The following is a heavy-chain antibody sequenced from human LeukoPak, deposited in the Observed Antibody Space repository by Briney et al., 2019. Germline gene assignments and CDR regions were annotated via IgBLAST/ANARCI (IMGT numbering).Heavy chain of an antibody. J-gene: IGHJ4*02. CDR3: EKQLESGNYYPTGDDY. V-gene: IGHV3-23*01. D-gene: IGHD3-10*01. Sequence: PGGSLRLSCAASGFTLSNYATSWVRQAPGKGLEWVSAISASGTDTYYADSVKGRFTISRDTSKNTVYLQMNSLSDEDTAVYFCEKQLESGNYYPTGDDYWGQGTLVTVSS. CDR2: ISASGTDT. CDR1: GFTLSNYA.